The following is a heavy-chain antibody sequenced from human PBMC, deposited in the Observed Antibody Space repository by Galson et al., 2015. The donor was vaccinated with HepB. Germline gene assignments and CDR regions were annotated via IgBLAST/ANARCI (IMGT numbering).Heavy chain of an antibody. J-gene: IGHJ6*02. CDR3: ARDYLPRIIYGSGTYYYYYAMDV. CDR1: GFTFSSYG. Sequence: SLRLSCAASGFTFSSYGMHWVRQAPGKGLEWVAVIWYDGSNKYYADSVKGRFTISRDNSKNMLYLQMNSLRAEDTAVYYCARDYLPRIIYGSGTYYYYYAMDVWGQGTTVTVSS. D-gene: IGHD3-10*01. CDR2: IWYDGSNK. V-gene: IGHV3-33*08.